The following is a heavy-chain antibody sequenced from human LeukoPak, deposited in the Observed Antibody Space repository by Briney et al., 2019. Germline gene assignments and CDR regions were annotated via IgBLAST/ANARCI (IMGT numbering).Heavy chain of an antibody. Sequence: GASVKVSCKASGGTFSSYAISWVRQAPGQGLEWMGGIIPIFGTANYAQRFQGRVTITADESTSTAYMELSSLRSEDTAVYYCARGWSIRKKEGMVQQWLVYYGMDVWGQGTTVTVSS. V-gene: IGHV1-69*01. CDR1: GGTFSSYA. D-gene: IGHD6-19*01. J-gene: IGHJ6*02. CDR3: ARGWSIRKKEGMVQQWLVYYGMDV. CDR2: IIPIFGTA.